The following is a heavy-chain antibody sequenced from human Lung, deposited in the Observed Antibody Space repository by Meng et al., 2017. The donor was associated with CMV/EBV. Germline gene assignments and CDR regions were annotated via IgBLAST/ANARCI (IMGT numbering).Heavy chain of an antibody. CDR3: ARGTGIFDY. D-gene: IGHD7-27*01. J-gene: IGHJ4*02. CDR1: GYTFASNG. V-gene: IGHV1-18*04. Sequence: VSGRASGYTFASNGVTWERQAPGQGLEWMGWISPSIGSTNYAQKVEGRVTMTTDRSTTTAYLELRSLRYDDTAVYFCARGTGIFDYWGQGTLVTVSS. CDR2: ISPSIGST.